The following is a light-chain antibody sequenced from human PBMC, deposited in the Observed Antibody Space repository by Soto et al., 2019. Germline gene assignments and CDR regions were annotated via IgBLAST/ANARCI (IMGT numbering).Light chain of an antibody. CDR3: QQSYTTLFT. CDR2: AAS. V-gene: IGKV1-39*01. CDR1: QSISNY. Sequence: DIQMTPSPSSLSASVGDRVTITCRASQSISNYLNWYQQQPGKAPKLLIYAASSLQSGVPSMFSCSGSGTDFTLTISSLQPEDFATYSCQQSYTTLFTFGPGTNVDI. J-gene: IGKJ3*01.